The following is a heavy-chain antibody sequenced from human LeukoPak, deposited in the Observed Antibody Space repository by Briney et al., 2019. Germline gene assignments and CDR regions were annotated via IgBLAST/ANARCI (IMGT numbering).Heavy chain of an antibody. CDR3: ATVFGIVVVVAASRAGYGMDV. CDR2: FDPEDGET. V-gene: IGHV1-24*01. CDR1: GYTLTELS. Sequence: ASVMVSCKVSGYTLTELSMHWVRQAPGKGLEWMGGFDPEDGETIYAQKFQGRVTMTEDTSTDTAYMELSSLRSDDTAVYYCATVFGIVVVVAASRAGYGMDVWGQGTTVTVSS. J-gene: IGHJ6*02. D-gene: IGHD2-15*01.